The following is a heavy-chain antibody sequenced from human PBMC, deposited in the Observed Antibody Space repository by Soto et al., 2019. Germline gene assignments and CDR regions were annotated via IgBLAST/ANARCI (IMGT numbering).Heavy chain of an antibody. J-gene: IGHJ3*02. V-gene: IGHV3-48*01. CDR1: GFTFSGYS. CDR3: ARDRKSLVTIFGVVIIRGDDAFDI. CDR2: ISSSSSTI. Sequence: PGGSLRLPCAASGFTFSGYSMNWVRQAPGKGLEWVSYISSSSSTIYYADSVKGRFTISRDNAKNSLYLQMNSLRAEDTAVYYCARDRKSLVTIFGVVIIRGDDAFDIWGQGTMVTVSS. D-gene: IGHD3-3*01.